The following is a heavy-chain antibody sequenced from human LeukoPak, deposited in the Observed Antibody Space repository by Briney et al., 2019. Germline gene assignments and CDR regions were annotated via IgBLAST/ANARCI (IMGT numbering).Heavy chain of an antibody. CDR1: GYTLTELS. Sequence: GASVKVSCKVSGYTLTELSMHWVRQAPGKGLEWMGGLDPEDGEKIYAQKFQGRVTMTEDTSTDTAYMDLSSLRSEDTAVYYCATGPSKWELPAYWGQGTQVTVSS. J-gene: IGHJ4*02. CDR3: ATGPSKWELPAY. D-gene: IGHD1-26*01. V-gene: IGHV1-24*01. CDR2: LDPEDGEK.